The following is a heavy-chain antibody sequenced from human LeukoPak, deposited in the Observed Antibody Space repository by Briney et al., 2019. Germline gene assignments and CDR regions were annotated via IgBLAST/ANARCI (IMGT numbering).Heavy chain of an antibody. CDR1: EFTFSSYS. CDR3: ARDTNSFGFDY. CDR2: IWYDGSNK. Sequence: GGSLRLSCAASEFTFSSYSMNWVRQAPGKGLEWVAVIWYDGSNKYYADSVKGRFTISRDNSKNTLYLQMNSLRAEDTAVYYCARDTNSFGFDYWGQGTLVTVSS. D-gene: IGHD3-16*01. V-gene: IGHV3-33*08. J-gene: IGHJ4*02.